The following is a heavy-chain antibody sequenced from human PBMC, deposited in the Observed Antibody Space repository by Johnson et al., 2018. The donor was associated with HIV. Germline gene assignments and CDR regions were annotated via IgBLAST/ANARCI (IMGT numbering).Heavy chain of an antibody. CDR1: GFTFSSYA. J-gene: IGHJ3*02. Sequence: QVQLVESGGAVVQPGRSLRLSCAASGFTFSSYAMHWVRQAPGKGLEWVAVISYDGSNKYYADSVKGRFTISRDNSKNTLYLQMNSLRAEDTAVYYCGRVEGGSSSNAFDIWGQGTMVTVSS. CDR2: ISYDGSNK. V-gene: IGHV3-30-3*01. D-gene: IGHD6-13*01. CDR3: GRVEGGSSSNAFDI.